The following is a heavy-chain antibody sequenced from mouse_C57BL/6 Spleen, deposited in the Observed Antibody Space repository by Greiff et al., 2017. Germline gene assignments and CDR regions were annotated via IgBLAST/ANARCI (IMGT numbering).Heavy chain of an antibody. V-gene: IGHV14-2*01. CDR3: ARDPYGSPWYFDV. J-gene: IGHJ1*03. D-gene: IGHD1-1*01. Sequence: VQLQQSGAELVKPGASVKLSCTASGFNITDYCMHWVKQRTEQGLEWIGRIDPEDGETKYNQKFQGKATLTADTSSNTAYLQLSSLTSEDSAVYCCARDPYGSPWYFDVWGTGTTVTVSS. CDR2: IDPEDGET. CDR1: GFNITDYC.